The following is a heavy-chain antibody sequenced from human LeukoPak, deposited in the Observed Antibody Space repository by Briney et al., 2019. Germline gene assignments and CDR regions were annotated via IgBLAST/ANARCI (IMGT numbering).Heavy chain of an antibody. J-gene: IGHJ4*02. CDR2: IIPIFGTA. Sequence: ASVKVSCKASGGTFSSYAISWVRQAPGQGVEWMGGIIPIFGTANYAQKFQGRVTITADESTSTAYMELSSLRSEDTAVYYCAREGGDYYDILTGYYYFDYWGQGTLVTVSS. CDR3: AREGGDYYDILTGYYYFDY. D-gene: IGHD3-9*01. CDR1: GGTFSSYA. V-gene: IGHV1-69*13.